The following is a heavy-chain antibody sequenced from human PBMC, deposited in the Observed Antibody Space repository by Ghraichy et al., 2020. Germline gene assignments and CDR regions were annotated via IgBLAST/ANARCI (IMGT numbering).Heavy chain of an antibody. CDR2: INPNSGGT. J-gene: IGHJ6*02. CDR3: ARVRYSSTIYYYYYGMDV. CDR1: RSTVSTPV. D-gene: IGHD6-13*01. Sequence: ASVKVSCKAGRSTVSTPVTLRNRVCRGQRLERKGRINPNSGGTNYAQKFQGRVTMTRDTSISTAYMELSRLRSDDTAVYYCARVRYSSTIYYYYYGMDVWGQG. V-gene: IGHV1-2*06.